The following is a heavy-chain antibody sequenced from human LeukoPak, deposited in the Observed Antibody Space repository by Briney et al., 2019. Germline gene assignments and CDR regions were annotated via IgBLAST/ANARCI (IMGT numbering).Heavy chain of an antibody. Sequence: RPGGSLRLSCAASGFTFRDYDMHWVRQTPGRGLEWVSAIGIGDDTHYPDSVKGRFTISRENAKNSLYLQMSSLRDGDTAMYYCVRGGIRVSGIDAFDIWGHGTMVTVSS. J-gene: IGHJ3*02. CDR3: VRGGIRVSGIDAFDI. V-gene: IGHV3-13*01. CDR2: IGIGDDT. CDR1: GFTFRDYD. D-gene: IGHD5/OR15-5a*01.